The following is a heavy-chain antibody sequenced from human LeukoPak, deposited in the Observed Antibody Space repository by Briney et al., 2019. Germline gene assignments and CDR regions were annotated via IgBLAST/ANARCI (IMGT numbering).Heavy chain of an antibody. CDR1: GYSLGKNYY. CDR2: IYGTGST. V-gene: IGHV4-38-2*01. CDR3: ARRQNCSGGSCYHNWFDP. Sequence: SETLSLTCAVSGYSLGKNYYWGWIRQPPGKGLEWIGRIYGTGSTSYNPSLMNRVTMSVDTSKNHFSLKLSSVTAADTAVYYCARRQNCSGGSCYHNWFDPWGQGTLVTVSS. J-gene: IGHJ5*02. D-gene: IGHD2-15*01.